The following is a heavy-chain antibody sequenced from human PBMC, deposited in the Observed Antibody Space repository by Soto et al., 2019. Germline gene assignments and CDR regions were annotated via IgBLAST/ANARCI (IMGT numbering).Heavy chain of an antibody. V-gene: IGHV3-7*01. CDR3: ASGNYYNGMDV. CDR1: GFTFSNYW. Sequence: GGSLRLSCAASGFTFSNYWMTWVRQAPGKGLEWVANIKKDGSEQYYVDSVRGRFTVSRDNAKNSVDLQMNSLRPEDTAVYYCASGNYYNGMDVWGQGTTVTVSS. CDR2: IKKDGSEQ. D-gene: IGHD3-10*01. J-gene: IGHJ6*02.